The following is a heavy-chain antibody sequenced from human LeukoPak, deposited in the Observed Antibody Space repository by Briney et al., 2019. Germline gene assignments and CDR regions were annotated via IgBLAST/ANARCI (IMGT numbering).Heavy chain of an antibody. D-gene: IGHD3-16*02. CDR3: ARGRGMTFGGVIVSNWFDP. CDR1: GYTFTSYD. V-gene: IGHV1-8*01. J-gene: IGHJ5*02. Sequence: ASVKVSCKASGYTFTSYDINWVRQAPGQGLEWMGWMNPNSGNTAYAQTFQGRVTITRNTSISTAYMELSSLRSEDTAVYYCARGRGMTFGGVIVSNWFDPGGQGTVVSVST. CDR2: MNPNSGNT.